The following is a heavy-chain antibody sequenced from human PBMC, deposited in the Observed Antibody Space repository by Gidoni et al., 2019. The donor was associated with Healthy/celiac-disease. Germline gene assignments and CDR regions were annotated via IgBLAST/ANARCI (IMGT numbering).Heavy chain of an antibody. Sequence: QVQLVQSGAEVTKPGSSVKVSCKASGGTFSSYAISWVRQAPGQGLEWMGGIIPICGTANYAQKFQGRVTITADKSTSTAYMELSSLRAEDTAVYYCARDPTVAGTNWFDPWGQGTLVTVSS. D-gene: IGHD6-19*01. CDR2: IIPICGTA. V-gene: IGHV1-69*06. CDR1: GGTFSSYA. J-gene: IGHJ5*02. CDR3: ARDPTVAGTNWFDP.